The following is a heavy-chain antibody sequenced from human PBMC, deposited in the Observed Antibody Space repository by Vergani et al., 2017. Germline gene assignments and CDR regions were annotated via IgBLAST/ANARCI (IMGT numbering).Heavy chain of an antibody. CDR1: EYSFGNYW. CDR2: IYPADSDT. V-gene: IGHV5-51*01. J-gene: IGHJ4*02. CDR3: ARHRVYSYGDFDY. D-gene: IGHD5-18*01. Sequence: EVELVQSGPEMRKPGESLKISCKGSEYSFGNYWIGWVRQMPGKGLEWMGIIYPADSDTRYSPSFQGQVTISADKSISTAFLQWDSLKASDTALYYCARHRVYSYGDFDYWGPGTLVTVSS.